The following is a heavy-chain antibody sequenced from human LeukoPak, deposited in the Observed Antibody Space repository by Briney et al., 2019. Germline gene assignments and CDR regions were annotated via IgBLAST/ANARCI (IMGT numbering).Heavy chain of an antibody. J-gene: IGHJ6*03. CDR3: ARGIPLWSTYYYMDV. V-gene: IGHV3-11*04. Sequence: GGSLRLSCAASGFTFSDYYMNWLRQAPGKGLEWVSSISRGGNSIYYADSVKGRFTISRDNAKNSLYLQMNSLRAEDTAVYYCARGIPLWSTYYYMDVWGKGTTVTVSS. CDR2: ISRGGNSI. CDR1: GFTFSDYY. D-gene: IGHD5-18*01.